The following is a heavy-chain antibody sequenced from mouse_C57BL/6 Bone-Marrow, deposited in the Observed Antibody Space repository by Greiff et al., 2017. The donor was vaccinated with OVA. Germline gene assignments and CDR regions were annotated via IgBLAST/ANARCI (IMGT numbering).Heavy chain of an antibody. CDR2: ISDGGSYT. J-gene: IGHJ2*01. Sequence: EVQLVESGGGLVKPGGSLKLSCAASGFTFSSYAMSWVRQTPEKRLEWVAPISDGGSYTYYPDNVKGRFTISRDTAKNNLYLQMSHLKSEDTARYYWARDNYLPDVDYWGQGTTRTVSS. CDR3: ARDNYLPDVDY. V-gene: IGHV5-4*01. D-gene: IGHD1-3*01. CDR1: GFTFSSYA.